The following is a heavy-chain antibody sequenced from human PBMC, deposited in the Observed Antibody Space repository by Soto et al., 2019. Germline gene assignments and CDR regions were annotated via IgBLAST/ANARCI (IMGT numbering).Heavy chain of an antibody. V-gene: IGHV1-18*01. Sequence: QVQLVQSGDEVKKTGASVKVSCRASGYTLTNYGISWVRQAPGQGLFWMGWISGHNGNTLYAQNVQGRLTLTIDTSTSTADMELRGQKIDDPAMYYCVSGWHLSPCGQGTLVTVSS. CDR2: ISGHNGNT. CDR1: GYTLTNYG. CDR3: VSGWHLSP. J-gene: IGHJ5*02.